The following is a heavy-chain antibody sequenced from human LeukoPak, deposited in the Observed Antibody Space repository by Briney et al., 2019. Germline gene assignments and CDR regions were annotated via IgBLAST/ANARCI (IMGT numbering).Heavy chain of an antibody. CDR2: IKQDGSEK. Sequence: GGSLRLSCAASGFTFSSYWMSWVRQAPGKGLEWVANIKQDGSEKYYVDSVKGRFTISRDNSKNTLYLQMNSLRAEDTAVYYCASSSQNYYYYGMDVWGQGTTVTVSS. V-gene: IGHV3-7*03. CDR1: GFTFSSYW. CDR3: ASSSQNYYYYGMDV. J-gene: IGHJ6*02. D-gene: IGHD6-13*01.